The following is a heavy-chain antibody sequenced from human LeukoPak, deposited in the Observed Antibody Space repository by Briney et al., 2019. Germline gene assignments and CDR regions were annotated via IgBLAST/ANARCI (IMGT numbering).Heavy chain of an antibody. J-gene: IGHJ6*02. CDR3: AREIAGYLVPNYYYYGMDV. D-gene: IGHD5-12*01. V-gene: IGHV4-4*07. CDR1: GGSISSYY. CDR2: IYTSGST. Sequence: SETLSLTCTVSGGSISSYYWSWIRQPAGKGLEWIGRIYTSGSTNYNPSLKSRVTMSVDTSKNQFSLKLSSVTAADTAVYYYAREIAGYLVPNYYYYGMDVWGQGTTVTVSS.